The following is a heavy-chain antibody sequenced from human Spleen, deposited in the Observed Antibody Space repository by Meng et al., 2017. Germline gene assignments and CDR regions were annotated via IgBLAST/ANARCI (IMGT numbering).Heavy chain of an antibody. J-gene: IGHJ4*02. Sequence: QVQLVQSGAEVRKPGASVKVSCKASGYTFTSYDINWVRQATGQGLEWMGWMNPNRGNTGYAQKFQGRVTMTMNTSISTAYMELSSLRSEDTAVYYCARAIFALANSDYWGQGTLVTVSS. D-gene: IGHD3-3*01. CDR2: MNPNRGNT. CDR3: ARAIFALANSDY. CDR1: GYTFTSYD. V-gene: IGHV1-8*01.